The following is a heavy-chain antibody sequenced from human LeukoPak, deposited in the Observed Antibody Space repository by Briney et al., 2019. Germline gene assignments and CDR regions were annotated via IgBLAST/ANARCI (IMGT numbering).Heavy chain of an antibody. CDR2: IYYSGST. Sequence: PSETLSLTCTVSGGSISSYYWSWIRQPPGRGLEWIGYIYYSGSTNYNPSLKSRVTISVDTSKNQFSLKLSSVTAADTAVYYCARGEGDYWGQGTLVTVSS. V-gene: IGHV4-59*01. CDR3: ARGEGDY. J-gene: IGHJ4*02. CDR1: GGSISSYY.